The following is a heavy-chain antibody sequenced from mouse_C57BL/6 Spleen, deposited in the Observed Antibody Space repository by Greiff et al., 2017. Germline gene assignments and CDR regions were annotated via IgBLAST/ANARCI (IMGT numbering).Heavy chain of an antibody. V-gene: IGHV5-4*01. J-gene: IGHJ2*01. CDR2: ISDGGSYT. CDR3: AKGGITTVVAVDY. Sequence: EVQRVESGGGLVKPGGSLKLSCAASGFTFSSYAMSWVRQTPEKRLEWVATISDGGSYTYYPDNVKGRFTISRDNAKNNLYLQMSHLKSEDTAMYYCAKGGITTVVAVDYWGQGTTLTVSS. CDR1: GFTFSSYA. D-gene: IGHD1-1*01.